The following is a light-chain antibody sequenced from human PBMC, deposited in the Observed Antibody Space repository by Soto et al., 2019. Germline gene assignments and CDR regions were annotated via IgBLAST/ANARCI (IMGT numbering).Light chain of an antibody. Sequence: EIVMTQSPATLSVSPGESATLSCRASQTVSSNLAWYQQKPGQAPRLLVYAASTRATGIPARFSGSGSGTEFTLTISSLQSEDFAVYYCQQYGSSGTFGQGTKVDIK. CDR3: QQYGSSGT. J-gene: IGKJ1*01. CDR2: AAS. CDR1: QTVSSN. V-gene: IGKV3-15*01.